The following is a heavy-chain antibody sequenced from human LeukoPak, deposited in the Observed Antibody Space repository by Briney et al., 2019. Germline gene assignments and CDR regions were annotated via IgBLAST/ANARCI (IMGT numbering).Heavy chain of an antibody. CDR3: ARDLAWGAMVYLGDY. CDR2: IYSSGST. J-gene: IGHJ4*02. CDR1: GGSISSDDYY. Sequence: PLQTLSLTCNVSGGSISSDDYYWSWIRQPAGKGLKWIGRIYSSGSTKYNPSLKSRVTMSVDTSKNQFSLRLTSVTAADTAVYYCARDLAWGAMVYLGDYWGQGTLVTVSS. D-gene: IGHD5-18*01. V-gene: IGHV4-61*02.